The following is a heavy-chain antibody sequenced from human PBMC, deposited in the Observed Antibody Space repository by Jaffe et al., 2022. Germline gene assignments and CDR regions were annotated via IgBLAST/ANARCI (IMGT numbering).Heavy chain of an antibody. J-gene: IGHJ4*02. CDR1: GFTFSSYW. CDR2: IKQDGSEK. Sequence: EVQLVESGGGLVQPGGSLRLSCAASGFTFSSYWMSWVRQAPGKGLEWVANIKQDGSEKYYVDSVKGRFTISRDNAKNSLYLQMNSLRAEDTAVYYCARDGPVYYYGSGSSNYWGQGTLVTVSS. CDR3: ARDGPVYYYGSGSSNY. V-gene: IGHV3-7*01. D-gene: IGHD3-10*01.